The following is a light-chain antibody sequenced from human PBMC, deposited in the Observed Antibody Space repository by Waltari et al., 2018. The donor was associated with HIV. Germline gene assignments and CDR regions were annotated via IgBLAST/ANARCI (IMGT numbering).Light chain of an antibody. CDR2: EVN. V-gene: IGLV2-23*02. CDR3: CSYAGGNSYV. Sequence: QSALTQPASVSASPGQSITISCTGTSSDVGNYNVVSWYRQLPDKAPQLLIFEVNKRPSGVSNRFSGSKSGNSASLTIAGLLADDEADYYCCSYAGGNSYVFGTGTKVTVL. J-gene: IGLJ1*01. CDR1: SSDVGNYNV.